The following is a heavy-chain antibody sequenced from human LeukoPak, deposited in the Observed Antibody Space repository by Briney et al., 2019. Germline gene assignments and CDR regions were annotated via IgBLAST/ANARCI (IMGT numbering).Heavy chain of an antibody. V-gene: IGHV3-74*01. D-gene: IGHD3-3*01. CDR2: INSDGSVI. J-gene: IGHJ3*02. CDR3: ATVVGGYYPPVEAFDI. CDR1: GFTLSGLW. Sequence: GGSLRLSCAASGFTLSGLWMHWVREAPGKGRVGFSRINSDGSVINYVDYVKGRFNISRDNAKNTMYLQMTSLRAEDTAVYYCATVVGGYYPPVEAFDIWGQGTMVTVSS.